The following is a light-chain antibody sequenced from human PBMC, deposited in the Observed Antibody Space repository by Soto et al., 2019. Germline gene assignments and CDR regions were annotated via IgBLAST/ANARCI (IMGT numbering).Light chain of an antibody. CDR3: GTWDDSLSSGV. CDR2: ENS. V-gene: IGLV1-51*02. Sequence: QAVVTQPPSVSAAPGQKVTISCSGSSSNIGNNYVSWYQHLPGTAPKLLIFENSNRPSGIPDRFSASKSGASATLGITGLQPGDEADYYCGTWDDSLSSGVFGGGTKLTVL. J-gene: IGLJ3*02. CDR1: SSNIGNNY.